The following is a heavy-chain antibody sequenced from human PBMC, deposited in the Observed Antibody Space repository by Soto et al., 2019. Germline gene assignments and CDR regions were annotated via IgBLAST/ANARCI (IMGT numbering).Heavy chain of an antibody. CDR2: ISAYNGNT. V-gene: IGHV1-18*01. J-gene: IGHJ4*02. Sequence: QVQLVQSGAEVKKPGASVKVSCKTSGYTFSNYGINWVRQAPGQGLEWMGWISAYNGNTNFAQKLHGRVSLTTATSSPTAYMELRSLTSDDTAVYYCARDLVPGYTGFSDYWGQGTLVTVSS. D-gene: IGHD5-12*01. CDR1: GYTFSNYG. CDR3: ARDLVPGYTGFSDY.